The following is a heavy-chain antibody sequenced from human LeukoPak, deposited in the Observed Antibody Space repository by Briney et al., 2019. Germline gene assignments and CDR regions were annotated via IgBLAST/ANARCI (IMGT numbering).Heavy chain of an antibody. Sequence: SETLSLTCTVSGGSVSSGSYYWSWIRQPPGKGLEWVRYIYYSRSNNYNPSLKSRVTISVDTSKNQFSLKLSSVNAADTAVYYCARVSPEPQNIVVVPGASFAFDIWGQGKMVTVTS. CDR3: ARVSPEPQNIVVVPGASFAFDI. V-gene: IGHV4-61*01. D-gene: IGHD2-2*01. CDR1: GGSVSSGSYY. CDR2: IYYSRSN. J-gene: IGHJ3*02.